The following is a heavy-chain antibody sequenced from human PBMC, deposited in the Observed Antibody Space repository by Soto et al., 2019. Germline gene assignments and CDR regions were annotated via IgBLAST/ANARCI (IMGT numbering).Heavy chain of an antibody. J-gene: IGHJ4*02. Sequence: GGSLRLSCAASGFSFSDYGMHWVREAPGKGLEWVAVLSYDGSSKYYADSVKGRFTISRDNSKNTLYLQMNSLRAEDTAVYYCARALGVFDYWGQGTLVTVSS. V-gene: IGHV3-30*03. CDR2: LSYDGSSK. D-gene: IGHD3-10*01. CDR1: GFSFSDYG. CDR3: ARALGVFDY.